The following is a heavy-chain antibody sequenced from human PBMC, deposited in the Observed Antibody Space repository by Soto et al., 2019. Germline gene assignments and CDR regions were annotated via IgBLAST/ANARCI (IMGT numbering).Heavy chain of an antibody. CDR1: RAFINSGCCY. Sequence: PSETLSLTCPVSRAFINSGCCYYSWIRQPPGKGLEWLGYIFHSGSTLYNPSLRGRLTLSADTSRNQLSLYLTSVTAADTAVYYCVRGGIAGHWFDPWGQGILVTVSS. CDR3: VRGGIAGHWFDP. CDR2: IFHSGST. V-gene: IGHV4-31*03. J-gene: IGHJ5*02. D-gene: IGHD2-15*01.